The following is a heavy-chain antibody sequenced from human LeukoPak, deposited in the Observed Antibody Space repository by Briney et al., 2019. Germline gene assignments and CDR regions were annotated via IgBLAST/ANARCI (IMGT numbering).Heavy chain of an antibody. CDR2: ISAYNGNT. CDR1: GYTFTGYY. Sequence: ASVKVSCKASGYTFTGYYMHWVRQAPGQGLEWMGWISAYNGNTNYAQKLQGRVTMTTDTSASTAYMELRSLRSDDTAVYYCARTPPRIAAALAYYFDYWGQGTLVTVSS. D-gene: IGHD6-13*01. V-gene: IGHV1-18*04. J-gene: IGHJ4*02. CDR3: ARTPPRIAAALAYYFDY.